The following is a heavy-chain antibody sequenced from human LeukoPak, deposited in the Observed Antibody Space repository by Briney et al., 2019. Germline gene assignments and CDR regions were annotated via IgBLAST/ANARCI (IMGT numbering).Heavy chain of an antibody. CDR3: ARVATISPFDY. CDR1: GGSFSGYY. J-gene: IGHJ4*02. V-gene: IGHV4-34*01. D-gene: IGHD5-12*01. Sequence: PSETLSLTCAVYGGSFSGYYWSWIRQPPGKGLERIGEINHSGSTNYNPSLKSRVTISVDTSKNQFSLKLSSVTAADTAVYYCARVATISPFDYWSQGTLVTVSS. CDR2: INHSGST.